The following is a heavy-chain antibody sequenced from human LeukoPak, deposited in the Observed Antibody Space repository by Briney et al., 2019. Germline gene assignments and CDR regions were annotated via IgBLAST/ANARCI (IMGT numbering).Heavy chain of an antibody. CDR1: GFTFSSYW. V-gene: IGHV3-74*01. CDR3: AVLARGLKNFDY. Sequence: GGSLRLSCAASGFTFSSYWMHWVRQAPGRGLVWVSRINSDGSSTSYADSVKGRFTISRDNAKNTLYLQMNSLRAEDTAVYYCAVLARGLKNFDYWGQGTLVTVSS. J-gene: IGHJ4*02. CDR2: INSDGSST.